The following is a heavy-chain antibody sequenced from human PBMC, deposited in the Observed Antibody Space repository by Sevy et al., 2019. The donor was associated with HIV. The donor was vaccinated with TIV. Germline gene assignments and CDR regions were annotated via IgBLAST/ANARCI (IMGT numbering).Heavy chain of an antibody. CDR2: IWFDGSNT. Sequence: SLRRSCAASGFTFSSYGMHWVRQGPGKGLEWVAVIWFDGSNTYYADSVKGRFTISRDIAKNTLHLQMNSLRAEDTAVYYCSRDLEFYDSGDYGPAFMPDYWGQGTLVTVSS. D-gene: IGHD4-17*01. V-gene: IGHV3-33*01. J-gene: IGHJ4*02. CDR3: SRDLEFYDSGDYGPAFMPDY. CDR1: GFTFSSYG.